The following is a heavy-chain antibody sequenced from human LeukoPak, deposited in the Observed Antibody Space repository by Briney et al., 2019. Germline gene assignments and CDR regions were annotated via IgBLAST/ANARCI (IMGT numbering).Heavy chain of an antibody. CDR3: AKDRLGLIWYFDY. J-gene: IGHJ4*02. CDR2: IWYDGSNK. V-gene: IGHV3-33*06. D-gene: IGHD3-10*01. CDR1: GFTFSTYG. Sequence: GGSLRLSCAASGFTFSTYGMHWVRQAPGKGLEWVAVIWYDGSNKYYADSVKGRFTISRDNSKNTLYLQMDSLRAEDTAVYYCAKDRLGLIWYFDYWGQGTLVTVSS.